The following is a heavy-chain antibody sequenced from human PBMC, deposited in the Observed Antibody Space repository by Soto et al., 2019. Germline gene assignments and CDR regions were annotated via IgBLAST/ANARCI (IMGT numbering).Heavy chain of an antibody. Sequence: QVQLQESGPGLVKPSQTLSVTCTVSGGSISSGGYYWSWIRRQPGKGLEWIGYIYYSGSTYYNPSLKSRDTISVDTSKNQFSLKLSSVTAADTAVYYCARAKVGLLWPFDYWGQGTLVTVSS. CDR2: IYYSGST. J-gene: IGHJ4*02. CDR3: ARAKVGLLWPFDY. D-gene: IGHD3-10*01. CDR1: GGSISSGGYY. V-gene: IGHV4-31*03.